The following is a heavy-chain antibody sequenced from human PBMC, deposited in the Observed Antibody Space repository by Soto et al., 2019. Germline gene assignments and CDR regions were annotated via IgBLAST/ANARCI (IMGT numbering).Heavy chain of an antibody. J-gene: IGHJ5*02. CDR3: ASNDCSGGSCPGWFDP. D-gene: IGHD2-15*01. CDR1: GGSISSGSYY. V-gene: IGHV4-39*01. Sequence: SETLSLTCTVSGGSISSGSYYWVWIRQPPWKGLEWIGSIYYSGSTYYNPSLKSRVTISVDTSKNQFSLKLSSVTAADTAVYYCASNDCSGGSCPGWFDPWGQGTLVTVSS. CDR2: IYYSGST.